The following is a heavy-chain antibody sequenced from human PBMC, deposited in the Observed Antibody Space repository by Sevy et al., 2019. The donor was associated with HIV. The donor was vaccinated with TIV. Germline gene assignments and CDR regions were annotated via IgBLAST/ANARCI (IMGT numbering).Heavy chain of an antibody. CDR3: AGGFDYGRDAFDI. J-gene: IGHJ3*02. CDR2: ISSTSTTK. Sequence: GGSLRLSCAASGFTFSNKNINWVRQAPGNGLEWISYISSTSTTKHYADSVRGRFTVSRDNAKNSVYLQMNSLRDEDTAVYFCAGGFDYGRDAFDIWGRGTVVTVSS. V-gene: IGHV3-48*02. CDR1: GFTFSNKN. D-gene: IGHD5-18*01.